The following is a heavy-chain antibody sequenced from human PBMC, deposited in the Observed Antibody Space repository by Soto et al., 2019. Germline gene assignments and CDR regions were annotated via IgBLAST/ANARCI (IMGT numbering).Heavy chain of an antibody. V-gene: IGHV1-69*06. Sequence: GASVKVSCKASGGTFSSYAISWVRQAPGQGLEWMGGIIPIFGTANYAQKFQGRVTITADKSTSTAYMELSSLRAEDTAVYYCARDWAPGYFDYWGQGTLVTVSS. J-gene: IGHJ4*02. CDR3: ARDWAPGYFDY. D-gene: IGHD3-16*01. CDR1: GGTFSSYA. CDR2: IIPIFGTA.